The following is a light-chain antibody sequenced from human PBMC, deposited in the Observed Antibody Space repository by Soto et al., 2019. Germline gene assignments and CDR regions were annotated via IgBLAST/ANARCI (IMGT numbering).Light chain of an antibody. Sequence: QSVLTQPASVSGSPGQSITISCTGTRSDVGGYNYVSWYQQYPGKAPKLMIYEVNFRPSGVSDRFSGSKSGNTASLTISGLQAEDAADYYCSSYTTINTLIFGGGTKVTVL. CDR1: RSDVGGYNY. CDR2: EVN. V-gene: IGLV2-14*01. CDR3: SSYTTINTLI. J-gene: IGLJ2*01.